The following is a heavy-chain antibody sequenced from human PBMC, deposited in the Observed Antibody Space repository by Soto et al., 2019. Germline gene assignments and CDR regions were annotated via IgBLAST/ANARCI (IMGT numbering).Heavy chain of an antibody. D-gene: IGHD3-10*01. V-gene: IGHV3-53*02. J-gene: IGHJ4*02. CDR2: IHTGGKT. CDR3: ATGGSKRVRGAIVEVFHLEF. Sequence: ELQLVESGGGLIQPGGSLRLSCAASGFTVTRNYMTWVRLAPGKGLECVSTIHTGGKTYYTDSVKGRFTVSRDESKNTRHLQMNTLRVEDTAVYYCATGGSKRVRGAIVEVFHLEFWGRGTVVTVSS. CDR1: GFTVTRNY.